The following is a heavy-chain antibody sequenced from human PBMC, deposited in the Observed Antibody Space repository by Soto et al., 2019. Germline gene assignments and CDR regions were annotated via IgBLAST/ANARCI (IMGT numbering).Heavy chain of an antibody. D-gene: IGHD5-18*01. J-gene: IGHJ4*02. Sequence: QVQLQESGPGLVKPSQTLSLTCTVSGGSINSGGYGWSWIRQHPGKGLDWIGCISYCGSTSYNPSLKSRVTIYVDTSKNQFSLKLTSVTAADTAVYYCSRGILVWGQGALITVSS. CDR3: SRGILV. CDR2: ISYCGST. V-gene: IGHV4-31*03. CDR1: GGSINSGGYG.